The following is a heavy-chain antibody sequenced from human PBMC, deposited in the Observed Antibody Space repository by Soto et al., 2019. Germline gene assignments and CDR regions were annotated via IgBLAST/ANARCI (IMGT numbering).Heavy chain of an antibody. CDR2: IDPSGGST. CDR3: ARDLMLTPEFHFDY. J-gene: IGHJ4*02. Sequence: ASVKVSCKASGYTFTSCYVHWVRQAPGQGLEWLGKIDPSGGSTSYAQKFQGRVTMTRDTSTNTVYMELSSLRSEDTAVYYCARDLMLTPEFHFDYWGQGTLVTVSS. D-gene: IGHD1-20*01. CDR1: GYTFTSCY. V-gene: IGHV1-46*01.